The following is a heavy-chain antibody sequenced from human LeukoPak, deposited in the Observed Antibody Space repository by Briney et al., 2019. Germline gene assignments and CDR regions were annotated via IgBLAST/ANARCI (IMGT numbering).Heavy chain of an antibody. CDR2: INPNSGGT. CDR3: ARVLAGSSSWYPFDY. CDR1: GYTFTGYY. Sequence: AASVTVSCKASGYTFTGYYMHWVRQAPGPGLEWMGWINPNSGGTNYAQKFQGSVTMTRDTSISTAYMELSRLRSDDTAVYYCARVLAGSSSWYPFDYWGQGNLGTVSS. D-gene: IGHD6-13*01. V-gene: IGHV1-2*04. J-gene: IGHJ4*02.